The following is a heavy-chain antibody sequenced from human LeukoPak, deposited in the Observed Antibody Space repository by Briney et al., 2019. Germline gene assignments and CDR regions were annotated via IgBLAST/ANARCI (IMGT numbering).Heavy chain of an antibody. CDR3: ARDGEYSGSYYDY. CDR1: GYTFTSYA. J-gene: IGHJ4*02. D-gene: IGHD1-26*01. Sequence: ASVKVSCKASGYTFTSYAMHWVRQAPGQRLEWMGWINAGNGNTKYSQKFQGRVTITRDTSASTAYMELSSLRSEDAAVYYCARDGEYSGSYYDYWGQGTLVTVSS. V-gene: IGHV1-3*01. CDR2: INAGNGNT.